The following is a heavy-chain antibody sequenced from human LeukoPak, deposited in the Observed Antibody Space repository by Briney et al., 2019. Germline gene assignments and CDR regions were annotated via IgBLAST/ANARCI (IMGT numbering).Heavy chain of an antibody. CDR2: ISGGGSTI. CDR1: GFTFSSYE. CDR3: ARELVRGVIITYYYYYGMDV. V-gene: IGHV3-48*03. D-gene: IGHD3-10*01. J-gene: IGHJ6*02. Sequence: PGGSLRLSCAASGFTFSSYEMNWVRQAPGKGLEWISYISGGGSTIYYADSVKGRFTISRDNAKNSLYLQMNSLRAEDTAVYYCARELVRGVIITYYYYYGMDVWGQGTTVTVSS.